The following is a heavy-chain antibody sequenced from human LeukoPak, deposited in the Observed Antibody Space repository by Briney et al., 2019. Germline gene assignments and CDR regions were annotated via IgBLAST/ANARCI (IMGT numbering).Heavy chain of an antibody. CDR1: GFTFSSYG. CDR2: IRYDGSNK. D-gene: IGHD2-15*01. CDR3: AKGCCSGGSCCFDI. Sequence: PGGSLRPSCAASGFTFSSYGMHWVRQAPGKGLEWVAFIRYDGSNKYYADSVKGRFTISRDNSKNTLYLQMNSLRAEDTAVYYCAKGCCSGGSCCFDIWGQGTMVTVSS. V-gene: IGHV3-30*02. J-gene: IGHJ3*02.